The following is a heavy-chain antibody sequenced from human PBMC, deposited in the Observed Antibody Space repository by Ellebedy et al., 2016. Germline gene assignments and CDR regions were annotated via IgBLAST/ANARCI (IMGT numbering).Heavy chain of an antibody. CDR2: IGTGGDT. V-gene: IGHV3-13*01. CDR1: GFTVSNSD. J-gene: IGHJ2*01. CDR3: AREARDGSGWNDWYFDL. D-gene: IGHD6-19*01. Sequence: GGSLRLSCAASGFTVSNSDMHWVRQPTGKGLEWVSAIGTGGDTYYAGSVKGRFTISRENAKNSLYLQMNSLRAGDTAVYYCAREARDGSGWNDWYFDLWGRGTQVTVSS.